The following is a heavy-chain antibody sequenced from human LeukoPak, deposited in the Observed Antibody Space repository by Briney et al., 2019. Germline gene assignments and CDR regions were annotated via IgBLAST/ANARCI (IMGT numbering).Heavy chain of an antibody. J-gene: IGHJ5*02. D-gene: IGHD6-13*01. CDR1: GGSISTYY. Sequence: PSETLSLTCTVSGGSISTYYWSWIRQPPGKGLEWIGYIYYIGSTNYNYNPSLKSRVTISVDTSKNQFSLKLSSVTAADTAVYYCTSWYRYPWFDPWGQGTLVTVSS. CDR2: IYYIGSTNY. CDR3: TSWYRYPWFDP. V-gene: IGHV4-59*08.